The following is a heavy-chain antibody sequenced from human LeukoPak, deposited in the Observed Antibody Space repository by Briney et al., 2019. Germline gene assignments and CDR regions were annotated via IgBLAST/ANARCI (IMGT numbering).Heavy chain of an antibody. Sequence: QPGGSLRLSCAASGFTFSSYAMSWVRQAPEKGLGWVSTISGSGGGTYYADSVKGRFTISRDDSKNTLYLQMNSLRAEDTAVYYCARGGYCSIGVCHPDDAFDIWGQGTVVTVSS. CDR2: ISGSGGGT. CDR1: GFTFSSYA. V-gene: IGHV3-23*01. J-gene: IGHJ3*02. CDR3: ARGGYCSIGVCHPDDAFDI. D-gene: IGHD2-8*01.